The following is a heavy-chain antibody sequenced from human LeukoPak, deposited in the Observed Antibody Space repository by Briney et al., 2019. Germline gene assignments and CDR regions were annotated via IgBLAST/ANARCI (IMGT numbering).Heavy chain of an antibody. Sequence: GGSLRLSCAASGFTFSSYSMNWVRQAPGSGLEWVSSITSRSHIYYADSVKGRFTVSRDNAKNSLYLQMNSLRAEDTAVYYCARDLIVGDTGDVFDIWGQGTMVTVSS. J-gene: IGHJ3*02. V-gene: IGHV3-21*01. CDR1: GFTFSSYS. CDR2: ITSRSHI. D-gene: IGHD1-26*01. CDR3: ARDLIVGDTGDVFDI.